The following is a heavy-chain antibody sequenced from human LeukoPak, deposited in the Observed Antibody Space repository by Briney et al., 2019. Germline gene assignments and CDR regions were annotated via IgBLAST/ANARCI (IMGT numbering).Heavy chain of an antibody. V-gene: IGHV3-33*01. CDR2: IWFDGSNK. CDR3: ARWGPSSTNCIDY. D-gene: IGHD2-2*01. CDR1: GFTFSSYG. Sequence: AGGSLRLSCAASGFTFSSYGMYWVRQAPGKGLEWVAVIWFDGSNKYYADSVKGRFTISRDNSKNTLDLQMDSLRAEDTAVYYCARWGPSSTNCIDYWGQGTLVTVSS. J-gene: IGHJ4*02.